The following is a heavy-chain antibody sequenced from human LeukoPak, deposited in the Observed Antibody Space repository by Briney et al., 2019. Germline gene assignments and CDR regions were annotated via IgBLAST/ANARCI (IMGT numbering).Heavy chain of an antibody. CDR3: AREGSPWLGHKYYFDY. D-gene: IGHD6-19*01. CDR1: GYTFTGYY. J-gene: IGHJ4*02. CDR2: INPNSGGT. Sequence: ASVKVSCKASGYTFTGYYMHWVRQAPGQGLEWMGWINPNSGGTNYAQKFQGRVTMTRDTSISTAYMELSRLRSDDTAVYYCAREGSPWLGHKYYFDYWGQGTLVTVSS. V-gene: IGHV1-2*02.